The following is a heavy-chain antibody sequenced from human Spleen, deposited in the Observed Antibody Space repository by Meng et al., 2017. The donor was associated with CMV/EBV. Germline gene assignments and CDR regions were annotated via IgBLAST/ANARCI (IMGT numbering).Heavy chain of an antibody. CDR1: GFGFSNFF. CDR3: AKRGIGGLGSLDH. J-gene: IGHJ4*02. CDR2: ITGRGDST. D-gene: IGHD3-10*01. V-gene: IGHV3-23*01. Sequence: GGSLRLSCAASGFGFSNFFMNWVRQAPGKGLEWISAITGRGDSTYYEASVRGRFIISRDNSKNKMFLQMNSLRTEDTAVYYCAKRGIGGLGSLDHWGQGSLVTVSS.